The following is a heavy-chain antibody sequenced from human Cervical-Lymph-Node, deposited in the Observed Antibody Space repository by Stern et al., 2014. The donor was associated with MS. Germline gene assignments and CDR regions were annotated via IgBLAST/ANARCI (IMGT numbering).Heavy chain of an antibody. Sequence: QVTLKESGPTLVKPTQTLTLTCTFSGFSLSTSGVGVGWIRQPPGKALEWLVIIYWDDEKRYNTSLKSRLTITKDTSKNQVVLRMTNMDPVDTATYYCAHDPEPYDSSDNWFDPWGQGILVTVAS. D-gene: IGHD3-22*01. J-gene: IGHJ5*02. CDR3: AHDPEPYDSSDNWFDP. V-gene: IGHV2-5*02. CDR1: GFSLSTSGVG. CDR2: IYWDDEK.